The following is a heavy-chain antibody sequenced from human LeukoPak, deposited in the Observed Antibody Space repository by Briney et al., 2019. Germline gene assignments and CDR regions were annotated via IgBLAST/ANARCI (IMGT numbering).Heavy chain of an antibody. V-gene: IGHV1-69*13. Sequence: SVKVSCTASGGTFSSYAISWVRQAPGQGLEWMGGIIPIFGTANYAQKFQGRVTITADESTSSAYMELSSLRSEDTAVYYCARGDIVVVVAAAPKGGSRYNWFDPWGQGTLVTVSS. J-gene: IGHJ5*02. CDR3: ARGDIVVVVAAAPKGGSRYNWFDP. D-gene: IGHD2-15*01. CDR2: IIPIFGTA. CDR1: GGTFSSYA.